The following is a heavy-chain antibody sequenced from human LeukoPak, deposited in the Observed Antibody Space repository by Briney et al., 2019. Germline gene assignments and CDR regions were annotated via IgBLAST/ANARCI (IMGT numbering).Heavy chain of an antibody. V-gene: IGHV3-74*01. D-gene: IGHD3-22*01. CDR1: GFTFGSYW. CDR2: IKSDGST. J-gene: IGHJ1*01. Sequence: GGSLRLSCAASGFTFGSYWMHWVRQAPGKGLVWVSRIKSDGSTNYADSVKGRFTISRDNAKNTLSLQMNSLRAEDTGVYYCARAPSEIGGYYPEYFRHWGQGTLVTVSS. CDR3: ARAPSEIGGYYPEYFRH.